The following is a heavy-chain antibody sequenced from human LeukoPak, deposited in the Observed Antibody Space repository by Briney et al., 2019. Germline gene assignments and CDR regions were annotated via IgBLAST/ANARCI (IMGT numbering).Heavy chain of an antibody. CDR2: IKSKTDGGTT. V-gene: IGHV3-15*01. Sequence: PGGSLRLSCATSGFTFSNAWMSWVRQAPGKGLEWVGRIKSKTDGGTTDYAAPVKGRFTISRDDSKNTLYLQMNSLRAEDTAVYYCAKEYSSNRYLPFDYWGQGTLVTVSS. D-gene: IGHD6-13*01. J-gene: IGHJ4*02. CDR1: GFTFSNAW. CDR3: AKEYSSNRYLPFDY.